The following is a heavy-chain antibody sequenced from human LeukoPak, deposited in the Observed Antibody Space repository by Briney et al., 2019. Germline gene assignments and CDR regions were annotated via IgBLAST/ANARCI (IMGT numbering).Heavy chain of an antibody. V-gene: IGHV1-18*01. J-gene: IGHJ3*02. Sequence: ASVKVSCKASGYTFTSYGISWVRQAPGQGLEWMGWISAYNGNTNYAQKFQGRVTMTRDTSTSTVYMEVSSLRSEDTAVYYCAREGASDVFDIWGQGTMVTVSS. CDR1: GYTFTSYG. CDR3: AREGASDVFDI. D-gene: IGHD6-6*01. CDR2: ISAYNGNT.